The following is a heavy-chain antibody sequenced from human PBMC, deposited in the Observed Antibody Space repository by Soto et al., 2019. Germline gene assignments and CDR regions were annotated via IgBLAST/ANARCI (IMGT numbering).Heavy chain of an antibody. V-gene: IGHV6-1*01. CDR3: ARPEEESDYYYYGMDV. Sequence: SQTLSLTCVGSGDTVSSNSVAWNWVRQSPSRGLEWLGRTYYRSRWYSDYAVSVRSRIDINADTSKNQVSLQLNSVTPEDTAVYYCARPEEESDYYYYGMDVWGQGTTVTVSS. D-gene: IGHD3-10*01. CDR1: GDTVSSNSVA. J-gene: IGHJ6*02. CDR2: TYYRSRWYS.